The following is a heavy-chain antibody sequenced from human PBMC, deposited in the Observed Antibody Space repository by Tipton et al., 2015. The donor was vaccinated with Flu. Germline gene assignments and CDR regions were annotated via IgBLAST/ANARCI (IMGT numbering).Heavy chain of an antibody. D-gene: IGHD4-23*01. Sequence: TLSLTCTVSGGSMKTSSYYWTWIRQPPGKGLEWIGYIYYSGSTNYNPSLKSRVTISVDTSKNQFSLKLSSVTAADTAVYYCATEYRGGGNRYYFDYWGQGTLVTVSS. CDR3: ATEYRGGGNRYYFDY. J-gene: IGHJ4*02. V-gene: IGHV4-61*01. CDR1: GGSMKTSSYY. CDR2: IYYSGST.